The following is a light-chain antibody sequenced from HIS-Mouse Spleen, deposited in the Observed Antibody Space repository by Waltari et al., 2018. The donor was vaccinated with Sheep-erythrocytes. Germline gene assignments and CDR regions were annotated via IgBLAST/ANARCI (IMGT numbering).Light chain of an antibody. CDR2: DAS. V-gene: IGKV3-11*01. Sequence: EVVLTQSPATLSLSPVERATLSCRASQSVSSYLARYQQKPGQAPRHLIYDASNRATGIPARFSGSGSGTDFTLTISSLEPEDFAVYYCQQRSNWYTFGQGTKLEIK. CDR1: QSVSSY. J-gene: IGKJ2*01. CDR3: QQRSNWYT.